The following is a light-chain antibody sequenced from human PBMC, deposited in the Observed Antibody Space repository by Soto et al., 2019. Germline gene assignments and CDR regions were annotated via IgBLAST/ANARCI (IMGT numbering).Light chain of an antibody. J-gene: IGKJ1*01. V-gene: IGKV1-39*01. CDR1: QSISTY. CDR2: AAS. Sequence: DIQMTHSPSSLSASVGDRVTITCRSSQSISTYLNWYQQKPGKAPKLLMHAASSLDRGVPSRFSGSGSGTDFTLTISSLQPEDFATYYCQQYSTYTPRTFGQGTKVDIK. CDR3: QQYSTYTPRT.